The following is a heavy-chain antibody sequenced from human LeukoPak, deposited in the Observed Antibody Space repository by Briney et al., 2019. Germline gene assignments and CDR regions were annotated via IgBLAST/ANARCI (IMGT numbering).Heavy chain of an antibody. CDR1: GFTFDDYA. V-gene: IGHV3-9*01. D-gene: IGHD6-13*01. CDR3: AKGPSSSWSFDY. CDR2: ISWNSGSI. Sequence: GGSLRLSCAASGFTFDDYAMHWVRQAPGKGLEWVSGISWNSGSIGYTDSVKGRFTISRDNAKNSLYLQMNSLRAEDTALYYCAKGPSSSWSFDYWGQGTLVTVSS. J-gene: IGHJ4*02.